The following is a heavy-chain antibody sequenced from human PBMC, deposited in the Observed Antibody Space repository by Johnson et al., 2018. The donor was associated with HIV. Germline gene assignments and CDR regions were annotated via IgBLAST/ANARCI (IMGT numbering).Heavy chain of an antibody. D-gene: IGHD5-18*01. CDR1: GFTFSSYG. V-gene: IGHV3-30*02. J-gene: IGHJ3*02. CDR2: IRYDGRNK. CDR3: AKDYTAMVSSDAFDI. Sequence: QVQLVESGGGVVQPGGSLRLSCAASGFTFSSYGMHWVRQAPGKGLAWVAFIRYDGRNKYYVDSVKGRFTISRDNAKNSLYLQMNSLRTEDTALYYCAKDYTAMVSSDAFDIWGQGTMVTVSS.